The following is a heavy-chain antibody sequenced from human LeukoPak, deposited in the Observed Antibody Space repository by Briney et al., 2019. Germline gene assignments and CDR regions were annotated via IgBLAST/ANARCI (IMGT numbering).Heavy chain of an antibody. J-gene: IGHJ5*02. Sequence: GGSLRLSCAASGFTFSSYSMNWVRQAPGKGLEWVSYISSSSSYICYADSVKGRFTISRDNAKNSLYLQMNSLRAEDTAVYYCARRYCSGGSCYDLFDPWGQGTLVTVSS. CDR2: ISSSSSYI. V-gene: IGHV3-21*05. D-gene: IGHD2-15*01. CDR3: ARRYCSGGSCYDLFDP. CDR1: GFTFSSYS.